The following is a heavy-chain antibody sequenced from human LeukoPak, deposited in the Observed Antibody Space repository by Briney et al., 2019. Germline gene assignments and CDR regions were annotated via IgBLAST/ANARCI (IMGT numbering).Heavy chain of an antibody. CDR1: GGSISSSY. V-gene: IGHV4-59*01. CDR3: ATMVRGDYMDV. Sequence: PSETLSLTCTVSGGSISSSYWSWIRQPPGKGLEWIGYIYYSGSTNYNPSLKSRVTISVDTSKNQFSLKLSSVTAADTAVYYCATMVRGDYMDVWGKGTTVTISS. D-gene: IGHD3-10*01. J-gene: IGHJ6*03. CDR2: IYYSGST.